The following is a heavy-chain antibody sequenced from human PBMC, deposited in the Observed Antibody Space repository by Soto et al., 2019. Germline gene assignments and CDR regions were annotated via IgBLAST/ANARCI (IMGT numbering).Heavy chain of an antibody. J-gene: IGHJ4*02. D-gene: IGHD4-4*01. CDR3: AITSVADASFAY. V-gene: IGHV3-30*03. CDR1: GFMFSNNG. CDR2: ISYDGSET. Sequence: SLRLSCAGSGFMFSNNGMHWVRRAPGKGLEWVAFISYDGSETFYADSVKGRFTISRDISMGTLFMDMSSLKNQDKPVNYCAITSVADASFAYRSQRTPVTVSS.